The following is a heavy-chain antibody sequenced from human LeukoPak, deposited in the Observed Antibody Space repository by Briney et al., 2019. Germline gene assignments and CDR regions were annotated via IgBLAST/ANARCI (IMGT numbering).Heavy chain of an antibody. Sequence: SETLSLTCALYGGSFSGYYWSWSRQPPGKGLEWIGEINHSGSTNYNPSLKCTVTISVDTSKNHFSLKMSSVAAADTAVYDCARALMNTSSWFDPWGQGTLVTVSS. CDR3: ARALMNTSSWFDP. CDR1: GGSFSGYY. J-gene: IGHJ5*02. V-gene: IGHV4-34*01. CDR2: INHSGST. D-gene: IGHD1-1*01.